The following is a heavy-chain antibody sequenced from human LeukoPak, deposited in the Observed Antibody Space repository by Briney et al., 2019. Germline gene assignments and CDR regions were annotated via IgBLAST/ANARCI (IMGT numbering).Heavy chain of an antibody. Sequence: GGSLRLSCAASGFTVGSNYMSWVRQAPGKGLEWVSVIYSGGSTYYADSVKGRFTISRHNSKNTLYLQMNSLRAEDTAVYYCARISYGSGSYYYGTANDYWGQGTLVTVSS. V-gene: IGHV3-53*04. D-gene: IGHD3-10*01. CDR1: GFTVGSNY. CDR3: ARISYGSGSYYYGTANDY. CDR2: IYSGGST. J-gene: IGHJ4*02.